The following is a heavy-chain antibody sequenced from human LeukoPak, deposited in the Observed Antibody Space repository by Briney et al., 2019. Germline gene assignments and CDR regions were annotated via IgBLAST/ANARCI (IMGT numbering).Heavy chain of an antibody. CDR3: AREVYDILTGYLNWFDP. V-gene: IGHV4-59*01. CDR1: GGSISSYY. D-gene: IGHD3-9*01. J-gene: IGHJ5*02. CDR2: IYYSGST. Sequence: SDTLSLTCTVSGGSISSYYWSWIRQPPGKGLEWIGYIYYSGSTNYNPSLKSRVTISVDTSKNQFSLKLSSVTAADTAVYYCAREVYDILTGYLNWFDPWGQGTLVTVSS.